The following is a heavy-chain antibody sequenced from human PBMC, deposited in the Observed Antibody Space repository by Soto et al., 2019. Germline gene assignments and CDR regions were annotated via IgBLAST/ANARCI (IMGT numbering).Heavy chain of an antibody. CDR1: GGSISGHS. CDR2: IYPSGST. D-gene: IGHD5-12*01. CDR3: VRGRSYSVYDF. V-gene: IGHV4-4*07. J-gene: IGHJ4*02. Sequence: LPATLSLTCTVSGGSISGHSWIWIRQPAGKGLEWIGHIYPSGSTSYNPSLRSRVTMSLDTSSNQIFLNLTSVTAADTAVFYCVRGRSYSVYDFWGPGTLVTVSS.